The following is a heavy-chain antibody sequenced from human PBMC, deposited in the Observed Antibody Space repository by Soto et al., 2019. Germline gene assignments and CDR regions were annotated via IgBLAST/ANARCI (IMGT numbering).Heavy chain of an antibody. D-gene: IGHD2-15*01. CDR3: ASGIHCSGGSCYLGT. Sequence: SHTLSLTCAISGYRVASNSAAWNLIRQSPSRGLEWLGRTYYRSKWYNDYAVSVKSRITINPDTSKNQFSLQLNSVTPEDTAVYYCASGIHCSGGSCYLGTWGQGTLVTVSS. CDR2: TYYRSKWYN. V-gene: IGHV6-1*01. CDR1: GYRVASNSAA. J-gene: IGHJ5*02.